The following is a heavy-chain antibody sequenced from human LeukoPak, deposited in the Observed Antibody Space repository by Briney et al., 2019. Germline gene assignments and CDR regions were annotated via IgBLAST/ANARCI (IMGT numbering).Heavy chain of an antibody. V-gene: IGHV4-39*07. Sequence: PSETLSLTCTVSGGSISTSNYYWGWIRQPPGKGLEWIGNIFYSGSTYYSPSLKSRVTISLDTSRNQFSLKLNSVTAADTAVYFCARGFNWFDPWGQGTLVTVSS. J-gene: IGHJ5*02. CDR2: IFYSGST. CDR1: GGSISTSNYY. CDR3: ARGFNWFDP.